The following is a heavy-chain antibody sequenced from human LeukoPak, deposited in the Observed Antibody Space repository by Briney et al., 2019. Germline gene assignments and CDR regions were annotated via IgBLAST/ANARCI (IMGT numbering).Heavy chain of an antibody. CDR3: ARDYSSSSGKHAFDI. Sequence: PGGSLRLSCAASGFTFSSYSMNWVRQAPGKGLEWVSYIGSSSTTIYYADSVKGRFTISRDNANNSLYLQMNSPRAEDTALYYCARDYSSSSGKHAFDIWGQGTMVTVSS. CDR1: GFTFSSYS. V-gene: IGHV3-48*01. D-gene: IGHD6-13*01. J-gene: IGHJ3*02. CDR2: IGSSSTTI.